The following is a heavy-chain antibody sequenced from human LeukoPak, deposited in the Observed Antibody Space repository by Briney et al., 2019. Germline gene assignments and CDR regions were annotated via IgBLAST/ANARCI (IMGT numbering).Heavy chain of an antibody. CDR1: GFSFNTYS. CDR3: AREYSSSSGRSFDY. D-gene: IGHD6-6*01. V-gene: IGHV3-48*01. J-gene: IGHJ4*02. CDR2: ISSSSSTE. Sequence: GGSLRLSCAASGFSFNTYSMNWVRQAPGRGLEWVSYISSSSSTEYYADSVKGRFTISRDNAKNSLFLQMNSLRAEDTAVYYCAREYSSSSGRSFDYWGQGILVTVSS.